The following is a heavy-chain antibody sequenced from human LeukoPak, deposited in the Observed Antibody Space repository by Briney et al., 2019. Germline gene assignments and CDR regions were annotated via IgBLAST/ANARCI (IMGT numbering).Heavy chain of an antibody. V-gene: IGHV3-53*01. CDR3: ARDRSWGIDY. CDR1: GFTFSSYW. CDR2: IYSGGST. D-gene: IGHD7-27*01. Sequence: GGSLRLSCAASGFTFSSYWMSRVRQAPGKGLEWVSVIYSGGSTYYADSVKGRFTISRDNSKNTLYLQMNSLRAEDTAVYYCARDRSWGIDYWGQGTLVTVSS. J-gene: IGHJ4*02.